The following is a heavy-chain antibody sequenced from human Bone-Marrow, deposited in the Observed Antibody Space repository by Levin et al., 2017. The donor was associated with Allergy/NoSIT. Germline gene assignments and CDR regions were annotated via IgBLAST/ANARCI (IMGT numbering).Heavy chain of an antibody. CDR1: GYSISSGYY. Sequence: SETLSLTCTVSGYSISSGYYWGWIRQPPGKGLEWIGSIYHSGSTYYNPSLKSRVTISVDTSKNQFSLKLSSVTAADTAVYYCARVIYPRAVAVLGGNYYFDYWGQGTLVTVSS. D-gene: IGHD6-19*01. J-gene: IGHJ4*02. CDR3: ARVIYPRAVAVLGGNYYFDY. V-gene: IGHV4-38-2*02. CDR2: IYHSGST.